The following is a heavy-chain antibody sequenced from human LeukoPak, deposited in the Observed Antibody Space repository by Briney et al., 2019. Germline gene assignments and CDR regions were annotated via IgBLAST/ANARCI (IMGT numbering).Heavy chain of an antibody. Sequence: SETLSLTCTVSGGSISSSSYYWSWIRQPAGKGLEWIGRIYTSGSTNYNPSLKSRVTISVDTSKNQFSLKLSSVTAADTAVYYCARAYYDSSRRVHEMFDYWGQGTLVTVSS. D-gene: IGHD3-22*01. CDR1: GGSISSSSYY. CDR2: IYTSGST. V-gene: IGHV4-61*02. CDR3: ARAYYDSSRRVHEMFDY. J-gene: IGHJ4*02.